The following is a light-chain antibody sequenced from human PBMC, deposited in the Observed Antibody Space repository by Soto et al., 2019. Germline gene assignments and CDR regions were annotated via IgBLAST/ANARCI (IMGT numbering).Light chain of an antibody. CDR2: EVS. Sequence: QSALTLPPSASGSPGQSVTISCTGSSSDVGGYNYVSWYQQHPGKAPKLMIYEVSKRPSGVPVRFSGSKSGNTASLTVSGLQAEDEADYYCSSYAGSNMGVFGTGTKVTVL. J-gene: IGLJ1*01. V-gene: IGLV2-8*01. CDR3: SSYAGSNMGV. CDR1: SSDVGGYNY.